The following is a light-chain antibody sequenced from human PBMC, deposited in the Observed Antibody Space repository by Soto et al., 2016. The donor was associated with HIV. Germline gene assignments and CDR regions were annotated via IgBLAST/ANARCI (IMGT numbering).Light chain of an antibody. CDR3: QVWDSRSDGL. CDR1: NLGSQS. J-gene: IGLJ2*01. V-gene: IGLV3-21*03. Sequence: SYVLTQPAAVSVAPGKPATITCGGDNLGSQSIHWYQQKPGQAPVLVVYDDRAQPSGIPERFSGSNSGNTATLTISRVEVGDEADYYCQVWDSRSDGLFGGGTKLTVL. CDR2: DDR.